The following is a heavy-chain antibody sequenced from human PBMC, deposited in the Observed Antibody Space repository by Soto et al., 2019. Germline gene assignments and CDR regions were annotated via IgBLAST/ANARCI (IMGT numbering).Heavy chain of an antibody. Sequence: QLQLQESGPGLVKPSETLSLTCAVSGASISRTGFHWGWIRQPPGQGLEWIGSIYEGETTFYNSSIKSRVTISADTSKNHFALKLSSVTAADTAVYYCARRGSGHTFDYWGQGTLVTVSS. CDR3: ARRGSGHTFDY. D-gene: IGHD3-10*01. J-gene: IGHJ4*02. CDR1: GASISRTGFH. V-gene: IGHV4-39*01. CDR2: IYEGETT.